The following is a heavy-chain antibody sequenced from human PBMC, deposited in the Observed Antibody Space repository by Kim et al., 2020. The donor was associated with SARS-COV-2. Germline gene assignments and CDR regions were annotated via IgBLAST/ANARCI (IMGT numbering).Heavy chain of an antibody. Sequence: SETLSLTCTVSGGSISSSSYYWGWIRQPPGKGLEWIGSIYYSGSTYDNPSLKSRVTISVDTSKNQFSLKLSPVTAADTAVYYCALVDTAMVTGVDYCGQGTLVTVSS. CDR1: GGSISSSSYY. J-gene: IGHJ4*02. CDR3: ALVDTAMVTGVDY. V-gene: IGHV4-39*01. D-gene: IGHD5-18*01. CDR2: IYYSGST.